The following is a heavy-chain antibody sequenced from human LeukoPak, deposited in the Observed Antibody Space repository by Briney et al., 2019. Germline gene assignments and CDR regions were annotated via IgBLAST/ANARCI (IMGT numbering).Heavy chain of an antibody. V-gene: IGHV3-7*01. Sequence: PGGSLRLSCAASGFTFSSYWMSWVRQAPGKGLEWVANIKQDGSEKYYVDSVKGRFTISRDNAKNSLYLQMNSLRAEDTAVYYCARDFYPSGSHRDIWGQGTMVTVSS. CDR3: ARDFYPSGSHRDI. J-gene: IGHJ3*02. CDR1: GFTFSSYW. CDR2: IKQDGSEK. D-gene: IGHD1-26*01.